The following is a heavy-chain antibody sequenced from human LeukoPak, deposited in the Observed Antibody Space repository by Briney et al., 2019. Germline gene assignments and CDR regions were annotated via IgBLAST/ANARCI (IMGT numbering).Heavy chain of an antibody. D-gene: IGHD6-6*01. CDR1: GGSISSGDYY. CDR3: ARTSPGGGSSSDVDV. V-gene: IGHV4-30-4*01. Sequence: SETLSLTCTVSGGSISSGDYYWSWIRQPPGKGLEWIGYTYYSGSTYYNPSLKSRATISVDTSKNQFSLKLTSVTAADTAVYYCARTSPGGGSSSDVDVWGKGTTVTVSS. CDR2: TYYSGST. J-gene: IGHJ6*04.